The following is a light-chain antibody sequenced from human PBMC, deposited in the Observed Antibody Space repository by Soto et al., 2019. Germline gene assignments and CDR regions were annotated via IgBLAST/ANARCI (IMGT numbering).Light chain of an antibody. CDR1: QSVSSDS. CDR3: QQYGSSPPT. J-gene: IGKJ1*01. CDR2: GAS. V-gene: IGKV3-20*01. Sequence: EIVLTQSPGTLSLSPGERGTLSCRAGQSVSSDSVAWYQQKPGQAPRLLIYGASSRVAGIPDRFRGAGSGTDFTLTISRLEPEDFAVYVCQQYGSSPPTFGQGTKVDVK.